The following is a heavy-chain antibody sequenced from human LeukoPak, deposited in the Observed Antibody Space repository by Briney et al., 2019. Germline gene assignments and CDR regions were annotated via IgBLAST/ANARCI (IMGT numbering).Heavy chain of an antibody. CDR1: GFTFRSYS. D-gene: IGHD3-9*01. J-gene: IGHJ4*02. CDR3: ARAPYYDISTGYRYFDY. Sequence: KPGGSLRLSCAASGFTFRSYSMHWVRQAPGKGLEWVSSISRGSDYIYYADSVKGRFTISRDNAKNSLFLQMNTLRAEDTAKYYCARAPYYDISTGYRYFDYWGQGTLVTVSS. CDR2: ISRGSDYI. V-gene: IGHV3-21*01.